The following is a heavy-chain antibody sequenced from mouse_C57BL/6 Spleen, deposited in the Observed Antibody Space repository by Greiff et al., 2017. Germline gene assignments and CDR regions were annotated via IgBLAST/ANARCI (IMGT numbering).Heavy chain of an antibody. CDR1: GYSITSGYY. Sequence: EVQLVESGPGLVKPSQSLSLTCSVTGYSITSGYYWNWLRQFPGNKLEWMGYISYDGSNNYNPSLKNRISITRDTSKNQFFLKLNSVTTEDTATYYCARDPYGYFDYWGQGTTLTVSS. J-gene: IGHJ2*01. CDR3: ARDPYGYFDY. D-gene: IGHD1-1*02. V-gene: IGHV3-6*01. CDR2: ISYDGSN.